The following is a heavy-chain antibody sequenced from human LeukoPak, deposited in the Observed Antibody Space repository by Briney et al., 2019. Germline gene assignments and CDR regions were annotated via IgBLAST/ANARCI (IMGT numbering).Heavy chain of an antibody. J-gene: IGHJ3*02. D-gene: IGHD6-13*01. CDR2: IYHSGNT. V-gene: IGHV4/OR15-8*02. Sequence: PSETLSLTCAVSSASISSSDWWNWVRQSPGKGLEWIGEIYHSGNTNYNPSLRSRVTMSIDKSKNQFSLKLSSVTAADTAVYYCAGALGSSWLIDAFDIWGQGTMVTVSS. CDR1: SASISSSDW. CDR3: AGALGSSWLIDAFDI.